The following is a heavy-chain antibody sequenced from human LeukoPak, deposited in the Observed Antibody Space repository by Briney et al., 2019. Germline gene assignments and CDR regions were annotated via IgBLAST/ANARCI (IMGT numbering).Heavy chain of an antibody. J-gene: IGHJ6*02. CDR1: GYTFTSYA. V-gene: IGHV1-3*01. Sequence: GASVKVSCKASGYTFTSYAMHWVRQAPGQRLEWMGWINAGNGNTKYSQKFQGWVTMTRDTSISTAYMELSRLRSDDTAVYYCARWKEASDYEEYYYGMDVWGQGTTVTVSS. CDR2: INAGNGNT. D-gene: IGHD3-16*01. CDR3: ARWKEASDYEEYYYGMDV.